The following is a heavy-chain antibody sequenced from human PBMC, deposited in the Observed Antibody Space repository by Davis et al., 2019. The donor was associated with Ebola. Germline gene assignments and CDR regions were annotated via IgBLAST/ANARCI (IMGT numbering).Heavy chain of an antibody. CDR3: ARDWAGLDV. Sequence: GESLKISCAASGFTFRTYGMHWVRQAPGKGLEGMAVMWYDGSNKYYADSVKGRFTISRDTSKNTLYLQMNSLRAEDTAVYYCARDWAGLDVWGRGTTVTVSS. CDR2: MWYDGSNK. D-gene: IGHD3-16*01. CDR1: GFTFRTYG. J-gene: IGHJ6*04. V-gene: IGHV3-33*01.